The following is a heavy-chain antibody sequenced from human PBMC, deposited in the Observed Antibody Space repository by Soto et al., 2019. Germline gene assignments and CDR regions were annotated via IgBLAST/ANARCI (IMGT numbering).Heavy chain of an antibody. CDR1: GFTFSSYA. V-gene: IGHV3-23*01. J-gene: IGHJ4*02. Sequence: GGSLRLSCAASGFTFSSYAMSWVRQAPGKGLEWVSAISGSGGSTYYADSVKGRFTISRDNAKDTLYLQMNSLRAEDTAVYYCAKASSSSWYVFYFDYWGQGTLVTVSS. CDR3: AKASSSSWYVFYFDY. CDR2: ISGSGGST. D-gene: IGHD6-13*01.